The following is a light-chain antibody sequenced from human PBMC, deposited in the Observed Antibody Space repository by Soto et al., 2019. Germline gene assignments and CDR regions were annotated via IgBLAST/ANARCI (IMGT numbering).Light chain of an antibody. J-gene: IGLJ2*01. Sequence: QSALTQPPSVSGAPGQRVTISCTGNNSNIGAGSGVNWYQQFPDRAPKLLIYANTHRPSGVPDRVSCSTSATSASLAITGLQPQDEADYYCQSFDSSLTGLIFGGGTKLTVL. CDR1: NSNIGAGSG. V-gene: IGLV1-40*01. CDR3: QSFDSSLTGLI. CDR2: ANT.